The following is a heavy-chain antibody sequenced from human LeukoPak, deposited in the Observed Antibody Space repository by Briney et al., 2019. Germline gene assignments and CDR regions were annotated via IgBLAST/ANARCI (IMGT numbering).Heavy chain of an antibody. CDR1: GGSMSGHY. J-gene: IGHJ4*02. CDR3: ARAQEGTMVRGVRV. Sequence: SETLSLTCTVSGGSMSGHYWSWIRQPPGKGLEWIGYIYYSGSTNYNSSLKSRVTISVDTSKNQFSLKLSSVTAADTAVYYCARAQEGTMVRGVRVWGQGTLVTVSS. D-gene: IGHD3-10*01. V-gene: IGHV4-59*08. CDR2: IYYSGST.